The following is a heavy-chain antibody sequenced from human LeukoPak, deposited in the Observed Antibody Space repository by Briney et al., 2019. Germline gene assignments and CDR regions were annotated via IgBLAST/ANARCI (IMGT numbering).Heavy chain of an antibody. J-gene: IGHJ6*03. D-gene: IGHD6-19*01. CDR2: ISSSSSTI. CDR1: GFTFSSYS. V-gene: IGHV3-48*01. CDR3: ARNEQWLVLPNVYYYYYMDV. Sequence: PGGSLRLSCAASGFTFSSYSMNWVRQAPGKGLEWVSYISSSSSTIYYADSVKGRFTISRDNAKNSLYLQMNSLRAEDTAVYYCARNEQWLVLPNVYYYYYMDVWGKGTTVTVSS.